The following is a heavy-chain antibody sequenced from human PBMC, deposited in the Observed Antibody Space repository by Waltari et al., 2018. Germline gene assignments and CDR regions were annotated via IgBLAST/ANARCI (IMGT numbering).Heavy chain of an antibody. J-gene: IGHJ6*02. D-gene: IGHD6-6*01. CDR1: GGSFSGYY. V-gene: IGHV4-34*01. CDR3: ARGGLSIAARRGPPDYYYYYGMDV. Sequence: QVQLQQWGAGLLTPSETLSLTCAVYGGSFSGYYWSWIRQPPGQGLEWIGEINHSGRTNYNPSLKSRVTISVETSKNQFSLKLSSVTAADTAVYYCARGGLSIAARRGPPDYYYYYGMDVWGQGTTVTVSS. CDR2: INHSGRT.